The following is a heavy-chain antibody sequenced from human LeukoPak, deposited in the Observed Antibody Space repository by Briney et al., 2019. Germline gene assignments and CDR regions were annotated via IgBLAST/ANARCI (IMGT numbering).Heavy chain of an antibody. D-gene: IGHD1-26*01. Sequence: GSLRLSCAASGFTFSSYWMSWVRQAPGKGREWVANIKQDGSEKYYVDSVKGRFTISRDNAKNSLYLQMNSLRAEDTAVYYCARDLPRGLVDYWGQGTLVTVSS. CDR3: ARDLPRGLVDY. CDR2: IKQDGSEK. CDR1: GFTFSSYW. J-gene: IGHJ4*02. V-gene: IGHV3-7*03.